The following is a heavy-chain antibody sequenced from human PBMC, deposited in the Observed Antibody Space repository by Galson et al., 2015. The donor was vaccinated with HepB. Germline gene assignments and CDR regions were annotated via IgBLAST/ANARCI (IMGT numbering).Heavy chain of an antibody. D-gene: IGHD3-9*01. Sequence: SLRLSCAASGFTFSTYAMNRFRQATGKGLEWISSLSGTRSTIYYAASVKGRFTISRDNAKISLFLQMNGLRAEASSFYYCARTAYEILTGQGTRFDPWGLGTLVTVSS. V-gene: IGHV3-48*01. J-gene: IGHJ5*02. CDR1: GFTFSTYA. CDR3: ARTAYEILTGQGTRFDP. CDR2: LSGTRSTI.